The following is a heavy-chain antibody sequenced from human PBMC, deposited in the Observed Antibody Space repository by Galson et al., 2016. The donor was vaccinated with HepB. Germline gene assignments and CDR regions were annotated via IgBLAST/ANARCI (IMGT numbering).Heavy chain of an antibody. CDR1: GFTFSSYG. J-gene: IGHJ4*02. CDR2: IWYDGSNK. D-gene: IGHD3-22*01. V-gene: IGHV3-33*01. Sequence: SLRLSCAASGFTFSSYGMHWVRQAPGKGLEWVAVIWYDGSNKYYADSVKGRFTISRDNSKNTLSLQMNSLRAEDTAVYYCARNMHRPYYYDSSGYGDMGYYFDYWGQGTLVTVSS. CDR3: ARNMHRPYYYDSSGYGDMGYYFDY.